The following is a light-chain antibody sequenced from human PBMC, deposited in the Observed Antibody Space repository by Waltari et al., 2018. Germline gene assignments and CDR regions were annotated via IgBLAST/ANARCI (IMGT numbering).Light chain of an antibody. Sequence: QSVLTQPPSVSAAPGQKVTISCSGSSSNIGNNYISWYQPLPGAAPKLLISENNKRHSGSPYRCSGSKSGTSGTLDIIGLQIGDEADYYCGTWDTTLRGVVFGGGTRLTVL. V-gene: IGLV1-51*02. CDR2: ENN. CDR3: GTWDTTLRGVV. CDR1: SSNIGNNY. J-gene: IGLJ2*01.